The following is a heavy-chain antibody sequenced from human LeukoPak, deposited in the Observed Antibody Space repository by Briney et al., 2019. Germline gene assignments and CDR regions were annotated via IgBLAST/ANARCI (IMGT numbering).Heavy chain of an antibody. Sequence: ASVKVSCKASGYTFTGYYMHWVRQAPGQGLEWMGIINPSGGSTSYAQKFQGRVTMTRDTSTSTVYMELSSLRSEDTAVYYCARAMRVLLWFGPPRSGFDPWGQGTLVTVSS. D-gene: IGHD3-10*01. CDR2: INPSGGST. J-gene: IGHJ5*02. V-gene: IGHV1-46*01. CDR1: GYTFTGYY. CDR3: ARAMRVLLWFGPPRSGFDP.